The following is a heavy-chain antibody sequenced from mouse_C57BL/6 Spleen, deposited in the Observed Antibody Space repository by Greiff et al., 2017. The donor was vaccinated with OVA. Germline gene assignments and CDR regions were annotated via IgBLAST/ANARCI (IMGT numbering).Heavy chain of an antibody. CDR3: ARSCGYDEGVAY. J-gene: IGHJ3*01. D-gene: IGHD2-2*01. Sequence: VQLQQPGAELVMPGASVKLSCKASGYTFTSYWMHWVKQRPGQGLEWIGEIDPSDSDPKYNQKFKGKSTLTVDKSSSTAYMQLSSLTSEDAAVDYCARSCGYDEGVAYWGQGTLVTVSA. CDR1: GYTFTSYW. V-gene: IGHV1-69*01. CDR2: IDPSDSDP.